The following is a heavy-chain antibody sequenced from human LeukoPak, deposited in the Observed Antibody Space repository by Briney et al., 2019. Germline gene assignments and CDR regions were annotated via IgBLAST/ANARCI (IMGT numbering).Heavy chain of an antibody. CDR2: VNLDSGDT. CDR1: GYTFTGYY. D-gene: IGHD6-13*01. CDR3: ATVGIAAAGPYYSYYYMDV. J-gene: IGHJ6*03. V-gene: IGHV1-2*02. Sequence: ASVTVSCKTSGYTFTGYYMHWVRQAPGQGLEGMGWVNLDSGDTDYARQFRGRVTVTRDTSISTVYLELTWLTSDDTAVYYCATVGIAAAGPYYSYYYMDVWGKGTTVTVSS.